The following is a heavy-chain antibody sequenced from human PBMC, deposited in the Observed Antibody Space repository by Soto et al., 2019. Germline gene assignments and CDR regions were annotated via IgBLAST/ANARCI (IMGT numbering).Heavy chain of an antibody. D-gene: IGHD6-13*01. CDR1: GGSISSNY. CDR2: VYNSGST. Sequence: SETLSLTCTVSGGSISSNYWTWIRQPPGKGLEWIGYVYNSGSTNYNPSLKSRVTISGDTSKSQFSLKVNSMTAADTAVYYCARYRREAVAGYTLDNWGQGILVTVS. V-gene: IGHV4-59*01. CDR3: ARYRREAVAGYTLDN. J-gene: IGHJ4*02.